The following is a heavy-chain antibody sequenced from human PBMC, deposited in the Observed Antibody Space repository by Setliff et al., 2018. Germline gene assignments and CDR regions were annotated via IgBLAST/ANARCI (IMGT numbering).Heavy chain of an antibody. CDR3: ARVDFTMLQGVLGH. CDR2: VYYRGYT. V-gene: IGHV4-39*07. D-gene: IGHD3-10*01. Sequence: PAETLSLTCTFYGGPFSDYYWGWVRQPPGKGLEWIVSVYYRGYTYYSPSLESRVAISVDTSKNQFSLKVNSVTAADTAVYYCARVDFTMLQGVLGHWGQGTLVTVSS. J-gene: IGHJ1*01. CDR1: GGPFSDYY.